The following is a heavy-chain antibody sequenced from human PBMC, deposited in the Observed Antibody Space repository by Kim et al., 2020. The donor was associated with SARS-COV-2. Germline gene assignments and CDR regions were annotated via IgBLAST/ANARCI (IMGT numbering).Heavy chain of an antibody. CDR2: IKGESEADAT. J-gene: IGHJ6*02. CDR1: GVTVSDSH. CDR3: ARHPHNLDV. V-gene: IGHV3-73*01. Sequence: GGSLRLSCAATGVTVSDSHIHWVRQASGKGLEWVGLIKGESEADATMYAASVKGRFTISRDDLNNTAYLQMNSLKIEDTAIYYCARHPHNLDVWGQGTTVTVSS.